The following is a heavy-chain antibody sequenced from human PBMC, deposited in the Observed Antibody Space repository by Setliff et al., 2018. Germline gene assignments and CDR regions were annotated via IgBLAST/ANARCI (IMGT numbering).Heavy chain of an antibody. CDR1: GGSISSYY. J-gene: IGHJ5*02. CDR3: ARGLVTIFGVVIMSPPWFDP. V-gene: IGHV4-59*12. CDR2: IYYSGST. Sequence: PSETLSLTCTVSGGSISSYYWSWIRQPPGKGLEWIGYIYYSGSTNYNPSLKSRVTISVDTSKNQFSVKLSSVTAADTAVYYCARGLVTIFGVVIMSPPWFDPWGQGTLVTVSS. D-gene: IGHD3-3*01.